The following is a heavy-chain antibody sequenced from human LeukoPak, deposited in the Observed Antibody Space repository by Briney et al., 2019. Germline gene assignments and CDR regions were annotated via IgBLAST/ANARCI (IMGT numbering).Heavy chain of an antibody. V-gene: IGHV1-46*01. Sequence: ASVKVSCKASGYTFTSYYMHWVRQAPGQGLEGMGIINPSGGSTSYAQKFQGRVTMTRDTSTNTVYMELSSLRSEDTAVYYCASRGVAARPHYYYYYMDVWGKGTTVTVSS. CDR3: ASRGVAARPHYYYYYMDV. CDR2: INPSGGST. D-gene: IGHD6-6*01. CDR1: GYTFTSYY. J-gene: IGHJ6*03.